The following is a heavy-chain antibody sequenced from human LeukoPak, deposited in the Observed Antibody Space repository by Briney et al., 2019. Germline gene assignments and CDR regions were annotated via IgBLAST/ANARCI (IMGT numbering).Heavy chain of an antibody. J-gene: IGHJ5*02. CDR2: ISYDGSNK. CDR3: ASSSSDWYDFVNEAWFDP. Sequence: GRSLRLSCAASGFTFSSYAMHWVRQAPGKGLEWVAVISYDGSNKYYADSVKGRFTISRDNSKNTLYLQMNSLRAEDTAVYYCASSSSDWYDFVNEAWFDPWGQGTLVTVSS. D-gene: IGHD6-19*01. V-gene: IGHV3-30-3*01. CDR1: GFTFSSYA.